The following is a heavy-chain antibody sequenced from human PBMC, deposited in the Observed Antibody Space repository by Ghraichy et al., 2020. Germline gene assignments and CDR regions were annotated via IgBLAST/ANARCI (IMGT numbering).Heavy chain of an antibody. CDR2: INPNTGTP. D-gene: IGHD7-27*01. J-gene: IGHJ3*02. V-gene: IGHV7-4-1*02. Sequence: ASVKVSCKASGYALNKYAINWVRQAPGQGLEWMGWINPNTGTPSYVQGFTGRFVFSLDTSVGTAYLQISSLKAEDTAVYYCARDPGHRAFDMWGQGTTVTVS. CDR1: GYALNKYA. CDR3: ARDPGHRAFDM.